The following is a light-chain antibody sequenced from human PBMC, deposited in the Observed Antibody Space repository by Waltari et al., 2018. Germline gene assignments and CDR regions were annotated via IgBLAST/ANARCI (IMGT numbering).Light chain of an antibody. Sequence: DIQMTQSPSSLSAYVGDRVTITCQASKDISNYLNWYQQKPGKAPKLLIYDASNLETGVPSRFSGSGSGTDFTFTISSLQPEDIATYYCQQYDNLLPFGPGTKVDIK. V-gene: IGKV1-33*01. CDR1: KDISNY. CDR2: DAS. J-gene: IGKJ3*01. CDR3: QQYDNLLP.